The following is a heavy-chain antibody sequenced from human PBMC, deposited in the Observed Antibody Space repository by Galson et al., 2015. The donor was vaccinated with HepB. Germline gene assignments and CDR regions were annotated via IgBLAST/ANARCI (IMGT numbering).Heavy chain of an antibody. V-gene: IGHV1-18*01. Sequence: SVKVSCKASGYTFTRYSISWLRQAPGQGLEWLGWINNYSNNGNSVQKVQGRVTMTTDTSTNTAYLELRSLKSDDTAIYYCARGGMATIGGPAFDYWGQGTLVTVSS. CDR3: ARGGMATIGGPAFDY. CDR1: GYTFTRYS. CDR2: INNYSNNG. J-gene: IGHJ4*01. D-gene: IGHD5-24*01.